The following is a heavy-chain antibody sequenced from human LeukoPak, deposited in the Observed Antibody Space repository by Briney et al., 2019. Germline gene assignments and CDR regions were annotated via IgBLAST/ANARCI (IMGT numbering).Heavy chain of an antibody. J-gene: IGHJ4*02. D-gene: IGHD3-22*01. CDR2: INIDGSRT. CDR1: GFTFSSYW. Sequence: GGSLRLSCAASGFTFSSYWMHWVRQAPGKGQVWVSRINIDGSRTDYADSVKGRFTISRDNARNILYLQMNSLRAEDTAVYYCARVDGSGNSVFDYWGQGTLVTASS. CDR3: ARVDGSGNSVFDY. V-gene: IGHV3-74*01.